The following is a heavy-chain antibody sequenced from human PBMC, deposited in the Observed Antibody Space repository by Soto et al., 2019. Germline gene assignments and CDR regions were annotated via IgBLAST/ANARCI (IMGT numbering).Heavy chain of an antibody. CDR3: ARGGLSTHYDF. Sequence: PSETLSLTCAVYGGSFSGYYWSWIRQPPGKGLEWIGEINHSGSTNYNPSLKSRVTISVDTSKNQFSLKLSSVTAADTAVYYCARGGLSTHYDFWGQGNTVTVSS. CDR2: INHSGST. J-gene: IGHJ6*02. CDR1: GGSFSGYY. D-gene: IGHD3-3*01. V-gene: IGHV4-34*01.